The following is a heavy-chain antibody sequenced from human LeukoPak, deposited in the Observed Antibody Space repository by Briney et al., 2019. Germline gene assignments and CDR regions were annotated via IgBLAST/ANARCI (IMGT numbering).Heavy chain of an antibody. Sequence: GGSLRLSCAASGFIFNDYGMSWVRQAPGKGLECVSGINWNGGSTGYADSVKGRFTISRDNAKNSLYLQMNSLRAEDTALYYCARAPQLAYFDYWGQGTLVTVSS. J-gene: IGHJ4*02. CDR3: ARAPQLAYFDY. V-gene: IGHV3-20*04. CDR1: GFIFNDYG. CDR2: INWNGGST.